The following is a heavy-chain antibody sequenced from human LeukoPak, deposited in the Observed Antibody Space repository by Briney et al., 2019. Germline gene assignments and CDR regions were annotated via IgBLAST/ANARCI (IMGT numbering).Heavy chain of an antibody. Sequence: GGSLRLSCAASGFTFSSYGMHWVRQAPGKGLEWMAVISYDGSNKYYADSVKGRFTISRDNSKNTLYLQMNSLRAEDTAVYYCAKEVQVERRKDGFDIWGQGTMVTVSS. CDR3: AKEVQVERRKDGFDI. CDR2: ISYDGSNK. CDR1: GFTFSSYG. V-gene: IGHV3-30*18. D-gene: IGHD1-1*01. J-gene: IGHJ3*02.